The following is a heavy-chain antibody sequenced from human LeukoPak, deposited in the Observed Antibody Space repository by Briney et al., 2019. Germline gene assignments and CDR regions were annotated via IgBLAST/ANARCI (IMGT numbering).Heavy chain of an antibody. CDR2: IGSSAGDT. CDR1: GFTFSSYP. CDR3: AKYYYTSGSSGGRVFDY. J-gene: IGHJ4*02. D-gene: IGHD3-10*01. V-gene: IGHV3-23*01. Sequence: PGVSLRLSCAASGFTFSSYPMTWVRQAPGKGLEWVPTIGSSAGDTHYADSVKGRFTISRDNSKNSLYLQMNSLRAEDTAVYYCAKYYYTSGSSGGRVFDYWGQGTLVTVSS.